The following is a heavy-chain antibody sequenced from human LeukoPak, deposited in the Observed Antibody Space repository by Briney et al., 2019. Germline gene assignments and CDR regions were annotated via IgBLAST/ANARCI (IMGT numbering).Heavy chain of an antibody. J-gene: IGHJ4*02. Sequence: PSETLSLTCTVSGGSISSYYWSWIRQPPGKGLEWIGYIYYSGSTNYNPSLKSRVTISVDTSKNQFSLKLSSVTAADTAVYYCTKSSGLVWFDYWGQGTPVTVSS. D-gene: IGHD6-19*01. CDR2: IYYSGST. V-gene: IGHV4-59*01. CDR3: TKSSGLVWFDY. CDR1: GGSISSYY.